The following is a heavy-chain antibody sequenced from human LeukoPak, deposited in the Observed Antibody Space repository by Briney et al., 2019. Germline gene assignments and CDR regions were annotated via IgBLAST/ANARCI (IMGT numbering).Heavy chain of an antibody. D-gene: IGHD5-12*01. CDR2: ISSNGGST. CDR3: ARGLGLRYPLDY. V-gene: IGHV3-64*01. CDR1: GFTFSSYA. J-gene: IGHJ4*02. Sequence: GGSLRLSCAASGFTFSSYAIHWVRQAPGKGREYVSAISSNGGSTYYANSVKGRFTISRDNSKNTLYLQMGSLRAEDMCVYYCARGLGLRYPLDYWGQGTLVTVSS.